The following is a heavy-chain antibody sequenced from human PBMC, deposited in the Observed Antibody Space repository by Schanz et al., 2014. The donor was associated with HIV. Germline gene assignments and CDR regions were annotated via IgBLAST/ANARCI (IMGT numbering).Heavy chain of an antibody. CDR3: AQMGAFAAFDI. Sequence: EALLLESGGGLVQPGGSLRLSCRGSEFPFSHNAMTWVRQAPGKGLQWVPSITDSGDKTDYTDSVKGRFTISRDNSRNTLFLQMDSLRVDDTAVYYCAQMGAFAAFDIGGHGTVVTVSP. CDR2: ITDSGDKT. J-gene: IGHJ3*02. D-gene: IGHD3-16*01. V-gene: IGHV3-23*01. CDR1: EFPFSHNA.